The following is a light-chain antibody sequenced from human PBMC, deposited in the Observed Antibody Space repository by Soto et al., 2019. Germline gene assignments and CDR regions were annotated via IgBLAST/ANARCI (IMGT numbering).Light chain of an antibody. V-gene: IGKV3-20*01. J-gene: IGKJ1*01. Sequence: EIVMKQSPATLSVSPGERATLSCRASQSVSSNLAWYQQKPGQAPRLLIYGASTRATGIPDRFSGSGSGTDFTLTISRLEPEDFAVYYCQQYGSSPRTFGQGTKV. CDR3: QQYGSSPRT. CDR2: GAS. CDR1: QSVSSN.